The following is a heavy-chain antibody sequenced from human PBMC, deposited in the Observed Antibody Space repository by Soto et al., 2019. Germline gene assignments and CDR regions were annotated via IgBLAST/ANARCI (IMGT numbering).Heavy chain of an antibody. J-gene: IGHJ6*02. D-gene: IGHD2-2*01. Sequence: ASVKVSCKASGYAVSTYGISWVRQAPGQGLEWMGWISAYNGDTDYAQKVQGRVTMTTETSTNTAYMELRSLRSDDTAVYYCARYTRDYQLLRNHYYYGMDVWGQGTTVTVSS. CDR3: ARYTRDYQLLRNHYYYGMDV. CDR2: ISAYNGDT. V-gene: IGHV1-18*01. CDR1: GYAVSTYG.